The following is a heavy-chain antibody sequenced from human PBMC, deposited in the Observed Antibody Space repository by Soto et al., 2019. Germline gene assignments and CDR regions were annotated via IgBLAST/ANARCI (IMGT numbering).Heavy chain of an antibody. Sequence: ASVKVSCKASGYTFTSYYMHWVRQAPGQGLEWMGRINPSGGSANYAQKFQGRVTITADESTSTAYMELSSLRSEDTAVYYCARTRLRHLYFDLWGRGTRVTVSS. V-gene: IGHV1-46*01. J-gene: IGHJ2*01. CDR1: GYTFTSYY. CDR3: ARTRLRHLYFDL. CDR2: INPSGGSA. D-gene: IGHD4-17*01.